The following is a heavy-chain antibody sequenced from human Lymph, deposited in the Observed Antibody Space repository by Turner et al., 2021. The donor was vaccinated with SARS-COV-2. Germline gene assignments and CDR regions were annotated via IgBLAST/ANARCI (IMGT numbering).Heavy chain of an antibody. CDR3: ARDRDSSGWVDY. J-gene: IGHJ4*02. V-gene: IGHV3-30*04. CDR1: GFTFSSYA. D-gene: IGHD3-22*01. CDR2: ISYDGSDK. Sequence: QVQLVESGGGVVQPGRSLRLSCAASGFTFSSYAMHWVRQAPGKGLEWVAFISYDGSDKYYADSVKGRFTFSRDNSKNTLYLQINSLRAEDTAVYYCARDRDSSGWVDYWGQGTLVTVSS.